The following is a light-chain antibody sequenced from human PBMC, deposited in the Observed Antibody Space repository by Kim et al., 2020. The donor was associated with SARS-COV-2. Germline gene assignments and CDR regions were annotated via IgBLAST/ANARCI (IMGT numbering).Light chain of an antibody. J-gene: IGLJ1*01. V-gene: IGLV2-14*03. CDR1: SSDVGGYDY. CDR2: DVN. Sequence: QSVVTQPASVSGSPGQSITISCTGTSSDVGGYDYVSWHQQHPGKVPKLIIYDVNKRPSGVSDRFSGSKSGNTASLTISGLQAEDEGHYYCSSYTSSSTLVFGTGTKVTVL. CDR3: SSYTSSSTLV.